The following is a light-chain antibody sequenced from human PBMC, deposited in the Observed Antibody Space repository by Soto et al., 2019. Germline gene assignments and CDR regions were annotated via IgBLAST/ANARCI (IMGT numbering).Light chain of an antibody. J-gene: IGKJ3*01. CDR2: KAS. CDR1: QSIKSW. V-gene: IGKV1-5*03. Sequence: DIQMTQSPSMVSASVGDRVTITCRASQSIKSWLAWYQVKPGKAPKLLIYKASTLDSGVPSRFSGSGYGTDFSLTISGLQPDDFATYYCQQYDSYAVTFGAGTKVEIK. CDR3: QQYDSYAVT.